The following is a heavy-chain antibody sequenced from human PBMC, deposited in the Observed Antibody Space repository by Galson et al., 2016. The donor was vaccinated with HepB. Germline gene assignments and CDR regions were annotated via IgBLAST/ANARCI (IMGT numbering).Heavy chain of an antibody. J-gene: IGHJ6*02. CDR2: ISYDGTNQ. V-gene: IGHV3-30*03. CDR1: GFTFGNYA. D-gene: IGHD3-3*01. Sequence: SLRLSCAASGFTFGNYAMHWVRQAPGKGLEWVAGISYDGTNQYYGDSVKGRFNISRDNSNNTVHLQINSLRPEETAVFYCARGALTILEPVGLYVGGQGTTVIVSS. CDR3: ARGALTILEPVGLYV.